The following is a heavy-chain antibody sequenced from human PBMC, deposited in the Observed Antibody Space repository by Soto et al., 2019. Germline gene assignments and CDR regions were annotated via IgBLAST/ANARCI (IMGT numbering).Heavy chain of an antibody. CDR3: ARPDYDILTGYSYYFDY. V-gene: IGHV3-30-3*01. D-gene: IGHD3-9*01. CDR2: ISYDGSNK. Sequence: GGSLRLSCAASGFTFSSYAMHWVRQAPGKGLEWVAVISYDGSNKYYADSVKGRFTISRDNSKNTLYLQMNSLRAEDTAVYYCARPDYDILTGYSYYFDYWGQGTLVTVSS. J-gene: IGHJ4*02. CDR1: GFTFSSYA.